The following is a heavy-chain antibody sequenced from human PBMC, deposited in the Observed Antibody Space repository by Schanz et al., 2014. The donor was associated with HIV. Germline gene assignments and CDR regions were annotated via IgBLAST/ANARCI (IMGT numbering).Heavy chain of an antibody. V-gene: IGHV4-30-2*01. CDR1: GGSLSSGGSYS. CDR3: ARGPSGGLTPSRGMDV. J-gene: IGHJ6*02. CDR2: IYHTGGA. D-gene: IGHD1-26*01. Sequence: QLQLQESGSGLVKPSQTLSLTCAVSGGSLSSGGSYSWSWVRKPPGKGLEWIGHIYHTGGASYTPSLKSRLTMSVDKSKNQFSLKLTSVTAADTAVYYCARGPSGGLTPSRGMDVWGQGTTVTVSS.